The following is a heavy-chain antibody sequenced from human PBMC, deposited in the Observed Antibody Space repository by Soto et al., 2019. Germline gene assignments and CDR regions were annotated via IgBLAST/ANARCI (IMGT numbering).Heavy chain of an antibody. CDR1: GYSFTSYW. D-gene: IGHD3-22*01. CDR3: TRPQSSGWYDF. CDR2: INPADSDI. V-gene: IGHV5-51*01. Sequence: PGESLKISCKGSGYSFTSYWIGWMRQMPGEGLEWMGIINPADSDIRYSPSFQGQVTISVDKSINTAYLQWSSLKASDTATYYCTRPQSSGWYDFWGQGTLVTVSS. J-gene: IGHJ5*01.